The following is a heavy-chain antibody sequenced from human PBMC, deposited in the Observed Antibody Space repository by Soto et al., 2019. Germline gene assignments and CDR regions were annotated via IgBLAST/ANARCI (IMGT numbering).Heavy chain of an antibody. CDR1: GFTFSSYT. J-gene: IGHJ5*02. CDR3: ARGGSGDYGGAGWLDH. V-gene: IGHV3-21*01. D-gene: IGHD4-17*01. Sequence: EVQLVESGGGLVKPGGSLRLSCAASGFTFSSYTMDWVRQAAGKGLEWVSSVGSSSVYIYYADSVKGRFTISRDNANNSQYLQMNSLKGEGAAMYYGARGGSGDYGGAGWLDHWGQGTLVTVSS. CDR2: VGSSSVYI.